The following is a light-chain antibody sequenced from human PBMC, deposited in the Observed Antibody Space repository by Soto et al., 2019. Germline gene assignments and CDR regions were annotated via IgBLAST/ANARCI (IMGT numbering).Light chain of an antibody. J-gene: IGLJ2*01. Sequence: QSVLTQPASVSGSPGQSIAISCTGTSSDVGTYNSVSWYQQFPGKAPKLILYAVTNRPSGISNRFSGSKSGNTASLTISGLQAEDEADYYCCSYAGSSTFVVFGGGTKLTVL. V-gene: IGLV2-23*02. CDR1: SSDVGTYNS. CDR3: CSYAGSSTFVV. CDR2: AVT.